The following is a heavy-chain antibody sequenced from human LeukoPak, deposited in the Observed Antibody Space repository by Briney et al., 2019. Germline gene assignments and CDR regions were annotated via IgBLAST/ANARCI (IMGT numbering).Heavy chain of an antibody. CDR2: IYYSGST. D-gene: IGHD3-22*01. J-gene: IGHJ3*02. CDR1: GDSIRSSY. Sequence: SETLSLTCTVSGDSIRSSYWNWIRQPPGKGLEWIGYIYYSGSTKYNPSLKSRVTISVDTSKSQFSLKLSSVTAADTAVYYCARASSLYYYYTTGSPWAFDIWGQGTMVTVSS. CDR3: ARASSLYYYYTTGSPWAFDI. V-gene: IGHV4-59*01.